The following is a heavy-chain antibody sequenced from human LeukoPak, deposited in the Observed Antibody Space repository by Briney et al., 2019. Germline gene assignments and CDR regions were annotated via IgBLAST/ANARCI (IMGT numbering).Heavy chain of an antibody. V-gene: IGHV1-69*04. CDR3: ARKGSSTSHYGMDV. CDR1: GDTFSSYA. D-gene: IGHD2-2*01. J-gene: IGHJ6*02. Sequence: GASVKVSCKASGDTFSSYAISWLRQTPGQGLEWMGRIVPILGIANYAQKSRGRVTLTADKSTSTAYMERSSLRSEDTAVYYCARKGSSTSHYGMDVWGQGTTVTVSS. CDR2: IVPILGIA.